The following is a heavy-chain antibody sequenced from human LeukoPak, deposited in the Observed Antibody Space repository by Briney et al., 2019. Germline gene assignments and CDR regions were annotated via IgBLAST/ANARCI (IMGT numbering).Heavy chain of an antibody. CDR2: ISGSGGST. V-gene: IGHV3-23*01. CDR1: GFTFSSYA. Sequence: GGSLRLSCAASGFTFSSYAMSWVRQAPGKGLEWVSAISGSGGSTYYADSVKGRFTISRDNSKNTLYLQMNSLRAEDTAVYYCAKGADYYGSGSYYNSEYFQHWGQGTLVTVSS. CDR3: AKGADYYGSGSYYNSEYFQH. J-gene: IGHJ1*01. D-gene: IGHD3-10*01.